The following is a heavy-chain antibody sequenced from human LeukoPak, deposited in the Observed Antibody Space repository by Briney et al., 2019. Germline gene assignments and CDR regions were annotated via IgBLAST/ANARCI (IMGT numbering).Heavy chain of an antibody. V-gene: IGHV3-23*01. J-gene: IGHJ4*02. CDR3: VKDRGFSYGYFDY. D-gene: IGHD5-18*01. CDR1: GFTFSSYA. CDR2: TSGSGDST. Sequence: GGSLRLSCAASGFTFSSYAMSWVRQAPGKGLEWVSGTSGSGDSTFYADSVKGRFTISRDNSKNTLYLQMNSLRAEDTAVYYCVKDRGFSYGYFDYWGQGTLVTVSS.